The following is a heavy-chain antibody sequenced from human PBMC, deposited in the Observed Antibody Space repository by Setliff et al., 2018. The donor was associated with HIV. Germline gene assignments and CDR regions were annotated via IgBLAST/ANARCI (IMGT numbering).Heavy chain of an antibody. D-gene: IGHD1-20*01. V-gene: IGHV3-30*02. Sequence: PGGSLRLSCAASGFTFSHYGMHWVRQAPGKGLEWVAFIRYDGSNKYYADSVKGRFTISRDNSKNTLYLQMNSLRAEDTAMYYCARYKWNNWIFGWFDPWGQGTQVTVSS. CDR3: ARYKWNNWIFGWFDP. CDR2: IRYDGSNK. CDR1: GFTFSHYG. J-gene: IGHJ5*02.